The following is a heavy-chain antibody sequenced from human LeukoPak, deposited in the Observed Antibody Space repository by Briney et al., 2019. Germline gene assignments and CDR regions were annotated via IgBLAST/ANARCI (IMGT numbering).Heavy chain of an antibody. CDR3: ASAYYHYYFDY. J-gene: IGHJ4*02. CDR1: GFTFRSYW. V-gene: IGHV3-74*01. Sequence: PGGSLRLSCEASGFTFRSYWRHWVRQAPGKGRVWVSRINGDGSSTSYADSVKGRFTISRDNAKNTLYLQMNSLRAEDSAVYYCASAYYHYYFDYWGQGTLVTVSS. CDR2: INGDGSST. D-gene: IGHD3-16*01.